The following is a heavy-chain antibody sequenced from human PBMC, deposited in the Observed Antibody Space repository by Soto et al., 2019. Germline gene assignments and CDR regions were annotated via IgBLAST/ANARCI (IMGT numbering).Heavy chain of an antibody. V-gene: IGHV5-51*01. D-gene: IGHD3-3*01. CDR3: ARPRLRFLEWLPQDYGMDV. Sequence: PGESLKLSFKGSGYSFTSYWIGWVRPMPGKGLEWMGIIYPGDSDTRYSPSFQGQVTISADKSISTAYLQWSSLKASDTAMYYCARPRLRFLEWLPQDYGMDVWGQGTTVTVSS. CDR2: IYPGDSDT. CDR1: GYSFTSYW. J-gene: IGHJ6*02.